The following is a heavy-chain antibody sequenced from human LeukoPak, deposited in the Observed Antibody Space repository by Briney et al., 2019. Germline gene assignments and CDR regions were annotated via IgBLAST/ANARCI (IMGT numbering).Heavy chain of an antibody. D-gene: IGHD5-24*01. CDR3: VKDRGLRNQWLQVTYDS. Sequence: GRSLRLSCAASGFTFDDYAMHWVRQAPGKGLEWVSGISWNSVNIGHEDSVKGRFTISRDNAKNSLHLQMNSLRPEDTALYHCVKDRGLRNQWLQVTYDSWGQGTLVTVSS. J-gene: IGHJ4*02. CDR1: GFTFDDYA. V-gene: IGHV3-9*01. CDR2: ISWNSVNI.